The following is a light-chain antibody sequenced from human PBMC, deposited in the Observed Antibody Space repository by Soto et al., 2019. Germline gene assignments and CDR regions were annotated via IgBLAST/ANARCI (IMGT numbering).Light chain of an antibody. CDR1: QGIGSY. CDR3: QQLSTYPST. J-gene: IGKJ4*01. Sequence: IQLTQSPSSLSASVGDRVTITCRASQGIGSYLAWYQQKPGEAPKLLIFAAFTLQSGVPSRFSGSGSGTDFTLTISSLQAEDFATYYCQQLSTYPSTFGGGTKVDI. CDR2: AAF. V-gene: IGKV1-9*01.